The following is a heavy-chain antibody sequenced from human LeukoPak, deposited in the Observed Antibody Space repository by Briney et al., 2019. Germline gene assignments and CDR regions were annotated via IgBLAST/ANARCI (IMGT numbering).Heavy chain of an antibody. J-gene: IGHJ4*02. CDR2: ISHDGTKE. CDR1: GFAFSNYG. Sequence: GGSLRLSCAASGFAFSNYGMHWVRQAPGKGLEWVAVISHDGTKEYYADSVRGRFTISRDNSKNTLFLQINGLGGEDTAVYYCANHFDEPGFDHWGQGTLVTVSS. CDR3: ANHFDEPGFDH. V-gene: IGHV3-30*18. D-gene: IGHD1-14*01.